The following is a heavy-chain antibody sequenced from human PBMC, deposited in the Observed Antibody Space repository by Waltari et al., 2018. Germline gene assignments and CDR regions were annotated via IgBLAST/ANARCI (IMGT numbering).Heavy chain of an antibody. CDR2: INHSRSA. Sequence: QVQLQQWGAGLLKPSETLSLTCAVYGGSFSGYYWSWIRQPPGKGLEWIGEINHSRSANSNPSLKGPVTISGDTSKNQLSLKLSSVTAADTAVYYCARGSLGGSCYALDYWGQGTLVTVSS. CDR3: ARGSLGGSCYALDY. V-gene: IGHV4-34*01. CDR1: GGSFSGYY. D-gene: IGHD2-15*01. J-gene: IGHJ4*02.